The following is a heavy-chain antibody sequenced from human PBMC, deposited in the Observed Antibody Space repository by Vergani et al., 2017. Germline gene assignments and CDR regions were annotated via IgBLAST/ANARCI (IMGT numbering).Heavy chain of an antibody. D-gene: IGHD3-3*01. Sequence: QVQLVESGGGVVQPGRSLRLSCAASGFTFSSYAMHWVRQAPDKGLEWVAVISYDGSKKNYADSVKGRFTISRDNSKNTLYLQMNSLRAEDTAVYYCASYVRFLEWAYFDYWGQGTLVTVSS. CDR1: GFTFSSYA. V-gene: IGHV3-30-3*01. CDR3: ASYVRFLEWAYFDY. J-gene: IGHJ4*02. CDR2: ISYDGSKK.